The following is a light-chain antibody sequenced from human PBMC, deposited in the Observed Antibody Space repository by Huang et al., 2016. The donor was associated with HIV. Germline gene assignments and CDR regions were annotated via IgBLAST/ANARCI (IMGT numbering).Light chain of an antibody. CDR1: QSISSY. V-gene: IGKV1-39*01. CDR3: QQSYSTASS. CDR2: AAS. J-gene: IGKJ5*01. Sequence: DIQMTQSPSSLSASVGDRVTITCRASQSISSYLNWDQQQPGKAPKLLIYAASSLQRGVPSRCSGRGSGTDFTLTISSLQPEDFATDDCQQSYSTASSFGQGTRLEIK.